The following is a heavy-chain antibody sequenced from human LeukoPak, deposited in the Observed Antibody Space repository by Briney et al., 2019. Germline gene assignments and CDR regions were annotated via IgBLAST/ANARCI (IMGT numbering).Heavy chain of an antibody. D-gene: IGHD3-3*01. CDR2: MNPNSGNT. CDR3: ARVGEGNYDFWSGSLIFDY. J-gene: IGHJ4*02. V-gene: IGHV1-8*03. CDR1: GYTFTSYD. Sequence: GASVKVSCKASGYTFTSYDINWVRQATGQGLQWMGWMNPNSGNTGYAQKFQGRVTITRNTSISTAYMELSSLRSEDTALYYCARVGEGNYDFWSGSLIFDYWGQGTLVTVSS.